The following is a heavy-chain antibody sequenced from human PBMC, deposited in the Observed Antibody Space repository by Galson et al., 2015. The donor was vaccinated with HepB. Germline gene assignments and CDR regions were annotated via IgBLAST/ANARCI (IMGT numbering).Heavy chain of an antibody. V-gene: IGHV1-69*13. J-gene: IGHJ4*02. CDR2: IIPIFGTA. CDR3: ARVPHYYDSSDYSDFDY. Sequence: SVKVSCKASGGTFSNYAISWVRQAPGQGLEWMGGIIPIFGTASYAQKFQGRVTITADESTSTAYMELSSLRSEDTAVYYCARVPHYYDSSDYSDFDYWGQGTLVTVSS. D-gene: IGHD3-22*01. CDR1: GGTFSNYA.